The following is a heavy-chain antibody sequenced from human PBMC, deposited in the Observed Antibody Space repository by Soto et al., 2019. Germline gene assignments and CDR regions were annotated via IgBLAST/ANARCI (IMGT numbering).Heavy chain of an antibody. J-gene: IGHJ6*03. V-gene: IGHV4-59*01. CDR1: GGSISSYY. D-gene: IGHD3-10*01. CDR3: ARAKLLWFGELSHYYMDV. Sequence: SETLSLTCTVSGGSISSYYWSWIRQPPGKGLEWIGYIYYSGSTNYNPSLKSRVTISVDTSKNQFSLKLSSVTAADTAVYYCARAKLLWFGELSHYYMDVWGKGTTVTVSS. CDR2: IYYSGST.